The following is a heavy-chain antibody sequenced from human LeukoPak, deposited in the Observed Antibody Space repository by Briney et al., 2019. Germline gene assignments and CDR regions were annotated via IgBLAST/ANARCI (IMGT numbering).Heavy chain of an antibody. CDR3: ARDPGHDTSNYGGLDF. D-gene: IGHD4-11*01. CDR1: GYTFTGYY. J-gene: IGHJ4*02. Sequence: GASVKVSCKASGYTFTGYYIHWVRQAPGQGLEWMGWINPDNGVTNYAQKFQGRVTLTRDTSIDTVYLELSSLKSDDTAVYYCARDPGHDTSNYGGLDFWGQGTLVTVSS. CDR2: INPDNGVT. V-gene: IGHV1-2*02.